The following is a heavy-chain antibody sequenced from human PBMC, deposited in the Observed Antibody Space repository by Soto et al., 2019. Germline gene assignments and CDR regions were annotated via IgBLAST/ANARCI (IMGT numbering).Heavy chain of an antibody. J-gene: IGHJ4*02. D-gene: IGHD1-26*01. CDR1: SGAVSSGSCF. Sequence: PSETQSLTCAVASGAVSSGSCFWNWIRQPPGKGLEWIGYIYYSGSTNYNPSLKSRVTISVDTSKNQFSLKLSSVTAADTAVYYWARVAGSYYFDYWGQGTLVPFS. CDR3: ARVAGSYYFDY. CDR2: IYYSGST. V-gene: IGHV4-61*01.